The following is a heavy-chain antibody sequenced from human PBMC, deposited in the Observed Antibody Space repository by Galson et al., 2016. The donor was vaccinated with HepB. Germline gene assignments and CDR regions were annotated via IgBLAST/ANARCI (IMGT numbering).Heavy chain of an antibody. J-gene: IGHJ4*02. V-gene: IGHV3-15*01. D-gene: IGHD2-8*02. CDR2: ILSKTDGETT. Sequence: SLRLSCAASGFTFSSYAMSWVRQAPGKGLEWVGRILSKTDGETTEYAAPVKGRFTISRDDSKTTLYLQMNSLRAEDTAVYYCASRPGGASVYYGVFDYWGQGALVTVSS. CDR1: GFTFSSYA. CDR3: ASRPGGASVYYGVFDY.